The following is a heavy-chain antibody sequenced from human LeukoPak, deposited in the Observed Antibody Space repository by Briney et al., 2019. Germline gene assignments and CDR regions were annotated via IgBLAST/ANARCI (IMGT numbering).Heavy chain of an antibody. D-gene: IGHD2-15*01. CDR1: GLNLSHSS. Sequence: PGGSLRLSCAASGLNLSHSSINWVRQAPGKGLEWVSSISSSSTYIYYADSVEGRFTISRDNAKNSLYLQMNSLRAEDTALYYCARASEVSTIDVVVAPYDAFDIWGQGTMVTVSS. CDR3: ARASEVSTIDVVVAPYDAFDI. V-gene: IGHV3-21*06. CDR2: ISSSSTYI. J-gene: IGHJ3*02.